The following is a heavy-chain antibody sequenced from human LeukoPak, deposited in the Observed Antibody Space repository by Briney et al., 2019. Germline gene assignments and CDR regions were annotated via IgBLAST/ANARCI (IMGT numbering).Heavy chain of an antibody. CDR2: IYIGGAT. V-gene: IGHV3-66*01. Sequence: GGSLRLSCAASGFTTSSHYLHWVRQAPGKGLEWVSVIYIGGATHYAESVRGRFTVSRDDSKNTLYLRMSGLRVEDTAVYYCATRDLQSSSDILKWGQGTLVTVSS. CDR1: GFTTSSHY. CDR3: ATRDLQSSSDILK. D-gene: IGHD3-9*01. J-gene: IGHJ4*02.